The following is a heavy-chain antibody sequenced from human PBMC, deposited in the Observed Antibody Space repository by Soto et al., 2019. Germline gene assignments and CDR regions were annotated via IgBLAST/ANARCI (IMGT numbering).Heavy chain of an antibody. V-gene: IGHV3-73*01. D-gene: IGHD3-22*01. CDR3: SRQTSSGYFPPDNYYLDY. CDR2: IRTRAKSYAT. Sequence: EVQLVESGGGLVQPGGALKLSCAASGFTCSGSAMNWVRQTSGKGLEWVGRIRTRAKSYATVYAASVKGRFTISRDDSKNTAYLQMNSLKTEDTAVYYCSRQTSSGYFPPDNYYLDYWGQGTLVTVSS. J-gene: IGHJ4*02. CDR1: GFTCSGSA.